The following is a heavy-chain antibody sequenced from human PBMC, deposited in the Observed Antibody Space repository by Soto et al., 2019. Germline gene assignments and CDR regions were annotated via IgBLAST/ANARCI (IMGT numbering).Heavy chain of an antibody. Sequence: PSETLSLTCTVSGDSISSGGSYWNWIRQRPGKGLEWMGYIHYSGSVYYNPSLQSRVTMSVDTSKNLFSLKLSSVTAADTAVYFFVKEDDGGERVYYGLEFWGQGSTVTVSS. V-gene: IGHV4-30-4*08. CDR1: GDSISSGGSY. CDR3: VKEDDGGERVYYGLEF. J-gene: IGHJ6*02. CDR2: IHYSGSV. D-gene: IGHD4-17*01.